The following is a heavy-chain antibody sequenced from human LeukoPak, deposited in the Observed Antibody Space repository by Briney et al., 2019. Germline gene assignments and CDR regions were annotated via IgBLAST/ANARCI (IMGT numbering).Heavy chain of an antibody. J-gene: IGHJ6*02. Sequence: SETLSLTCTVSVDSISSCYWSWIRQPPWRGLEWIGYIYYSGSTNYNPSLKSRVIMSADTSKNQLYLTLIFVTAADTAVYYCARYDWGYYKYYGLDVWGQGTTVTVSS. CDR1: VDSISSCY. V-gene: IGHV4-59*12. D-gene: IGHD3-16*01. CDR2: IYYSGST. CDR3: ARYDWGYYKYYGLDV.